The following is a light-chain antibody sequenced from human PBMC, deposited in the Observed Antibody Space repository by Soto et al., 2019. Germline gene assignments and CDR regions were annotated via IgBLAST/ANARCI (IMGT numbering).Light chain of an antibody. J-gene: IGLJ2*01. CDR3: NSYGGSNNYVV. CDR1: SSDVGGYNY. V-gene: IGLV2-8*01. Sequence: QSALTQPPSASGSPGQSVTISCTGTSSDVGGYNYVSWYQQHPGKAPQLIIYDVSKRPSGVPDRFSGSKSGNTASLTVSGLRAEDEADYFCNSYGGSNNYVVFGGGTKLTVL. CDR2: DVS.